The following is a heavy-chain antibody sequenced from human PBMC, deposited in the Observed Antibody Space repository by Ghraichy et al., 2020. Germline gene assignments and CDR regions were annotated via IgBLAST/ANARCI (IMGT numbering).Heavy chain of an antibody. J-gene: IGHJ4*02. CDR2: INHSGST. D-gene: IGHD3-3*01. CDR1: GGSFSGYY. Sequence: SQTLSLTCAVYGGSFSGYYWSWIRQPPGKGLEWIGEINHSGSTNYNPSLKSRVTISVDTSKNQFSLKLSSVTAADTAGYYCARGINYDFWSGYYNEFDYWGQGTLVTVSS. CDR3: ARGINYDFWSGYYNEFDY. V-gene: IGHV4-34*01.